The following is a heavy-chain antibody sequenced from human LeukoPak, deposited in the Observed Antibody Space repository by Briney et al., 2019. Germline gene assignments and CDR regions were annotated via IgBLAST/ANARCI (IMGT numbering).Heavy chain of an antibody. D-gene: IGHD6-19*01. CDR2: IYYSGST. CDR1: GGSISSGGYS. V-gene: IGHV4-30-4*07. CDR3: ARGLAVAFDY. J-gene: IGHJ4*02. Sequence: SETLSLTCAVSGGSISSGGYSWSWIRQPPGKGLEWIGYIYYSGSTYYNPSLKSRVTISVDTSKNQFSLKLSSVTAADTAVYYCARGLAVAFDYRGQGTLVTVSS.